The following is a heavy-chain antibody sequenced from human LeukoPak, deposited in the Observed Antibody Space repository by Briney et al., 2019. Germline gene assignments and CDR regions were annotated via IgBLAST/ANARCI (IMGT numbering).Heavy chain of an antibody. CDR2: INHSGST. D-gene: IGHD5-18*01. V-gene: IGHV4-39*07. CDR1: GGSISSGDYY. Sequence: SETLSLTCTVSGGSISSGDYYWSWIRQPPGKGLEWIGEINHSGSTNYNPSLKSRVTISVDTSKDQFSLKLSSVTAADTAVYYCASWTWIQLYWGQGTLVTVSS. CDR3: ASWTWIQLY. J-gene: IGHJ4*02.